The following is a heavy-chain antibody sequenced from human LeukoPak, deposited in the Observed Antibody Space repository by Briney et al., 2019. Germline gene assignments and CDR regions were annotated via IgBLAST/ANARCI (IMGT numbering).Heavy chain of an antibody. CDR2: TFYSGNT. CDR1: GGSIISSSYY. Sequence: PSETLSLTCGVSGGSIISSSYYWGWIRQPPGKGLEWIASTFYSGNTYYNPSLKSRVTMSVDTTENQFSLKLSSVTAADTAVYYCARHVVGNYDLLSFDYWGQGSLVTVSS. J-gene: IGHJ4*02. CDR3: ARHVVGNYDLLSFDY. V-gene: IGHV4-39*01. D-gene: IGHD2-21*01.